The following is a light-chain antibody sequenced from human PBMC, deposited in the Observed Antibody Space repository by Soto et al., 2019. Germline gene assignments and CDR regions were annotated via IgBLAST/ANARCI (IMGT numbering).Light chain of an antibody. CDR3: SSYTSSSTSVV. J-gene: IGLJ2*01. Sequence: QSALTQPPSVFGSPGQSVTISCTGTSSDVGSYNRVSWYQQPPGTAPKLMIYEVSNRPSGVPDRFSGSKSGNTASLTISGLQAEDEADYYCSSYTSSSTSVVFGGGTKLTVL. CDR2: EVS. CDR1: SSDVGSYNR. V-gene: IGLV2-18*02.